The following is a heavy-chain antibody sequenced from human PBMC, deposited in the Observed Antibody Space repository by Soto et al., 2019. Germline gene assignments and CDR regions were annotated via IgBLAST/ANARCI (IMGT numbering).Heavy chain of an antibody. J-gene: IGHJ2*01. CDR3: ARFNWYFDL. CDR1: GGSISSYY. Sequence: QVQLQESGPGLVKPSETLSLTCTVSGGSISSYYWSWIRQPPGKGLEWIGYIYYSGSTNYNPSLKRRVTISVDTSKTQFSLKLSSVTAADTAVYSCARFNWYFDLWGRGTLVTVSS. V-gene: IGHV4-59*08. CDR2: IYYSGST.